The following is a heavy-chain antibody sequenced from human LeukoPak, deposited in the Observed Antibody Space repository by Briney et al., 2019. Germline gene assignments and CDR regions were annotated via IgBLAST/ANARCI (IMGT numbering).Heavy chain of an antibody. V-gene: IGHV3-9*01. Sequence: PGRSLRLSCAASGFTFDDYAMHWVRQAPGKGLEWVSGISWNSANIGYADSVKGRFTISRDNAKNSLYLQMNSLRAEDTAVYYCARGAVVMGAAPMSSTFYYYYGMDVWGQGTTVTVSS. CDR1: GFTFDDYA. CDR3: ARGAVVMGAAPMSSTFYYYYGMDV. CDR2: ISWNSANI. D-gene: IGHD3-22*01. J-gene: IGHJ6*02.